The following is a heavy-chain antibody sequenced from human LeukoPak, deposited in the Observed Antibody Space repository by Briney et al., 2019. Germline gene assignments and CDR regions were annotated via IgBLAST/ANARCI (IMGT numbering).Heavy chain of an antibody. CDR3: ASQYSSSSNFDY. D-gene: IGHD6-13*01. J-gene: IGHJ4*02. V-gene: IGHV4-34*01. CDR1: GGSFSGYY. CDR2: INHSGST. Sequence: SETLSLTCAVYGGSFSGYYWSWIRQPPGKGLEWIGEINHSGSTNYNPSLKSRVTISVDTSKNQFSLKLSSVTAADTAVYYCASQYSSSSNFDYWSQGTLVTVSS.